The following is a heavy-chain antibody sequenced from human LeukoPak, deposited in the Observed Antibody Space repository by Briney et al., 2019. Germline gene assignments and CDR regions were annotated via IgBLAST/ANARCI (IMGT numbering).Heavy chain of an antibody. V-gene: IGHV3-7*03. Sequence: PGGSLRLSCAASGFTFSDYGMHWVRQAPGKGLEWVANIKQDGSEKYYVDSVKGRFTISRDNAKNSLYLQMNSLRAEDTAVYYCAKASCSSTSCYYYYYYMDVWGKGTTVTVSS. J-gene: IGHJ6*03. D-gene: IGHD2-2*01. CDR3: AKASCSSTSCYYYYYYMDV. CDR1: GFTFSDYG. CDR2: IKQDGSEK.